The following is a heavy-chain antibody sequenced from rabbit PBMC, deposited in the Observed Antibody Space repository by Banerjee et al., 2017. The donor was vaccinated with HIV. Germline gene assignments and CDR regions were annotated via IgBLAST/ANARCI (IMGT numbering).Heavy chain of an antibody. D-gene: IGHD5-1*01. CDR1: GFSFNYSYW. CDR3: ARAGEGGDGYLNL. Sequence: EQLEESGGGLVQPEGSLTLTCTASGFSFNYSYWICWVRQAPGKGLEWIACIYVGSGGGTKYATWAKGRFTISKTSSTTVTLQMTSLTVADTATYFCARAGEGGDGYLNLWGPGTLVTVS. CDR2: IYVGSGGGT. V-gene: IGHV1S45*01. J-gene: IGHJ4*01.